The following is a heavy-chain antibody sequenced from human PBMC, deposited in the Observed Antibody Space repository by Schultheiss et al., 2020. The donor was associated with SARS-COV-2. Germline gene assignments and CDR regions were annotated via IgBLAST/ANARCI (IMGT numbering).Heavy chain of an antibody. V-gene: IGHV3-30*07. CDR3: AKEGYSSGWHGDY. CDR2: ISYDGSNK. Sequence: GESLKISCAASGFTFSSYAMHWVRQAPGKGLEWVAVISYDGSNKYYADSVKGRFTISRDNSKNTLYLQMNSLRAEDTAVYYCAKEGYSSGWHGDYWGQGTLVTVSS. CDR1: GFTFSSYA. J-gene: IGHJ4*02. D-gene: IGHD6-19*01.